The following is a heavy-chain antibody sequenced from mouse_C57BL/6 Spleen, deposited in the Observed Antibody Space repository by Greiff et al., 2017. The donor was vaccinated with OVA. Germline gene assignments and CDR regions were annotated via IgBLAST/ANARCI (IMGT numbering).Heavy chain of an antibody. CDR1: GYAFTNYL. V-gene: IGHV1-54*01. Sequence: QVQLQQSGAELVRPGTSVKVSCKASGYAFTNYLIEWVKQRPGQGLEWIGVINPGSGGTNYNEKFKGKATLTADKSSSTAYMQLSSLTSEDSAVYFCARGYGSSYSCDYWGQGTTLTVSS. J-gene: IGHJ2*01. CDR3: ARGYGSSYSCDY. D-gene: IGHD1-1*01. CDR2: INPGSGGT.